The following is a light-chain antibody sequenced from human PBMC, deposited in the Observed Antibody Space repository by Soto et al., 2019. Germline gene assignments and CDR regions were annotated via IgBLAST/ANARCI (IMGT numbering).Light chain of an antibody. CDR2: AAS. CDR1: QGISSY. J-gene: IGKJ3*01. CDR3: QQRMGFD. Sequence: DIQLTQSPSFLSASVGDRVTITCRASQGISSYLAWYQQKPGKAPKLLIYAASTLQSGVPSRFSGSGSGTEFTLTISSLQPEDFATYYCQQRMGFDFGPGTKVDIK. V-gene: IGKV1-9*01.